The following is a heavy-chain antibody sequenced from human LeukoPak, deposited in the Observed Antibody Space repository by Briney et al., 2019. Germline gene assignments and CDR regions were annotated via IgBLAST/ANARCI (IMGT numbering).Heavy chain of an antibody. J-gene: IGHJ4*02. Sequence: PSETLSLTCAVYGGSFSGYYWSWIRQPPGKGLEWIREINHSGSTNYSPSLKSRVTISVDTSKNQFSLKLSSVTAADTAVYYCARRGDGFYFDYWGQGTLVTVSS. V-gene: IGHV4-34*01. CDR2: INHSGST. CDR1: GGSFSGYY. D-gene: IGHD5-24*01. CDR3: ARRGDGFYFDY.